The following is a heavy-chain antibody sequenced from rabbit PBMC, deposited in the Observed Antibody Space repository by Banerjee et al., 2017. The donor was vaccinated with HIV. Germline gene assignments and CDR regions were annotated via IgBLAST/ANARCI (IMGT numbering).Heavy chain of an antibody. CDR1: GFSVSSYW. CDR3: ARDLSNGDGYNFNL. Sequence: QEQLEESGGDLVKPEGSLTLTCTASGFSVSSYWICWVRQAPGKGLELIACFYTGTGRIYYASWAKGRFTISKTSSTTVDLKMTSLTAADTATYFCARDLSNGDGYNFNLWGPGTLVTVS. J-gene: IGHJ4*01. V-gene: IGHV1S45*01. D-gene: IGHD6-1*01. CDR2: FYTGTGRI.